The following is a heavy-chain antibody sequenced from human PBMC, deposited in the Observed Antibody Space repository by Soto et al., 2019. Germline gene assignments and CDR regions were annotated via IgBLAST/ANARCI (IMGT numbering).Heavy chain of an antibody. CDR3: ASSTVTTRFRFDY. D-gene: IGHD4-17*01. Sequence: QVQLQESGPGLVKPSQTLSLTCTVSGGSISSVAYYWSWIRQPPGKGLGWIVYIYYSGSTYYNPSLKSRVTRSVDTSKSQFSLKLSSVTAADTAVYYCASSTVTTRFRFDYWGQGTLVTVSS. CDR2: IYYSGST. CDR1: GGSISSVAYY. V-gene: IGHV4-30-4*01. J-gene: IGHJ4*02.